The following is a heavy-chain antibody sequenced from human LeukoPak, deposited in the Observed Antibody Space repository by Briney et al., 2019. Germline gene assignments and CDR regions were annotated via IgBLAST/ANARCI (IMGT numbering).Heavy chain of an antibody. Sequence: ASVKVSCKASGYTFTSYGIHWVRQAPGQGLEWMGWISANNGNTNYAQKLQGRVTMTTDTSTSTAYMELRSLRSDDTAVYYCARASYGDPARNWGQGTLVTVSS. D-gene: IGHD3-16*01. V-gene: IGHV1-18*04. J-gene: IGHJ4*02. CDR3: ARASYGDPARN. CDR2: ISANNGNT. CDR1: GYTFTSYG.